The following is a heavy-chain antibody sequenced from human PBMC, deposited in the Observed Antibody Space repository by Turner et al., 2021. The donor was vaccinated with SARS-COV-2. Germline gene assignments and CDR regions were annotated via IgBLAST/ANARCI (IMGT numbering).Heavy chain of an antibody. Sequence: QLQLQESGPGLVKPSATLSLTCTVSSGSISSSAYYWGWIRQPPGKGLEWIGSFFYSGITYYSPSLKSRITISVDTSKNQFSLNLSSVTAADTAVYYCARQVSILGRWLAPFDSWGQGTLVTVSS. CDR3: ARQVSILGRWLAPFDS. V-gene: IGHV4-39*01. J-gene: IGHJ4*02. D-gene: IGHD6-19*01. CDR1: SGSISSSAYY. CDR2: FFYSGIT.